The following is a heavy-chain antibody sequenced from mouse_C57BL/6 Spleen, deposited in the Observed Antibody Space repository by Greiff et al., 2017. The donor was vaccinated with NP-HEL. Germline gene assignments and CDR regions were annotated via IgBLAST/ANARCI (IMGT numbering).Heavy chain of an antibody. J-gene: IGHJ2*01. Sequence: LKQPGASVKMSCKASGYTFTSYWITWVKQRPGQGLEWIGDIYPGSGSTNYNEKFKSKATLTVDTSSSTAYMQLSSLTSEDSAVYYCARGGYYWGQGTTLTVSS. CDR1: GYTFTSYW. D-gene: IGHD3-1*01. V-gene: IGHV1-55*01. CDR3: ARGGYY. CDR2: IYPGSGST.